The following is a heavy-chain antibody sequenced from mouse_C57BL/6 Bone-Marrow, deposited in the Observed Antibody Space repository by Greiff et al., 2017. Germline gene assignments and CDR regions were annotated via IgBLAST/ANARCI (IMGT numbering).Heavy chain of an antibody. D-gene: IGHD2-1*01. J-gene: IGHJ3*01. Sequence: EVMLVESGGGLVKPGGSLKLSCAASGFTFSSYAMSWVRQTPEKRLEWVATISGGGGNTYSPDSVKGRFTISRDNAKNTLYLQMSSLRSEATAWYSCSRGNYFPSYAYWGQGPLVTVSA. V-gene: IGHV5-9*01. CDR2: ISGGGGNT. CDR3: SRGNYFPSYAY. CDR1: GFTFSSYA.